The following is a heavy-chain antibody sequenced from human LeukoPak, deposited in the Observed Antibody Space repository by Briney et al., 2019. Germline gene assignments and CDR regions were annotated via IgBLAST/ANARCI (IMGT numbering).Heavy chain of an antibody. Sequence: PSETLSLTCTVSGGSISSYYWSWIRQPAGKGLEWIGRIYTSGSTNYNPSLKSRVTMSVDTSKNQFSLKLSSVTAADTAVYYCARAILVVPAAHWVDPWGQGTLVTVSS. V-gene: IGHV4-4*07. J-gene: IGHJ5*02. D-gene: IGHD2-2*01. CDR2: IYTSGST. CDR1: GGSISSYY. CDR3: ARAILVVPAAHWVDP.